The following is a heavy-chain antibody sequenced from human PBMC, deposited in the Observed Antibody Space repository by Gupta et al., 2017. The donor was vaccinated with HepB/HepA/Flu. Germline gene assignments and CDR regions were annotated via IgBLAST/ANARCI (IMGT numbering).Heavy chain of an antibody. V-gene: IGHV1-2*02. D-gene: IGHD6-19*01. J-gene: IGHJ4*02. Sequence: QVQLVQSGAAVKKPGASVKVSCKASGFTFTDYHMHWVRQAPGKGLEWMGWINPNSGVTKYEQKFQGRVTMTRDTSIGTVYMDLSSRRSDDTAVYYGAIRVAGTYYFDYWGQGTLVTVSS. CDR3: AIRVAGTYYFDY. CDR1: GFTFTDYH. CDR2: INPNSGVT.